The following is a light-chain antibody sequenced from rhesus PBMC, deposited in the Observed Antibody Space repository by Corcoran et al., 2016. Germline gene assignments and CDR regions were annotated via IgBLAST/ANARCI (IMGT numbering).Light chain of an antibody. V-gene: IGKV1-36*02. CDR2: AAA. CDR1: QGISDY. J-gene: IGKJ3*01. CDR3: LQGYSTPFT. Sequence: DIQMTQSPSSLSASVGDRVTITCRASQGISDYLSCYQQKPGKALKRLIYAAASLESGVPSRFSGSGSGTEVTLTISSLQTEDFAAYYCLQGYSTPFTFGPGTKLDIK.